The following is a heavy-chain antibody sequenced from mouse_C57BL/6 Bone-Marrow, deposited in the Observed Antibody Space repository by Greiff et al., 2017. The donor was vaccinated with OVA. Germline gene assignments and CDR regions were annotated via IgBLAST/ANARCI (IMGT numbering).Heavy chain of an antibody. Sequence: QVQLQQSGAELARPGASVKLSCKASGYTFTSYGISWVKQRTGQGLEWIGEIYPRSGNTYYNEKFKGKATLTANKSSSKAYMELRSLTSEDSAVYFCARVYRGYWGQGTTLTVSA. CDR2: IYPRSGNT. CDR1: GYTFTSYG. V-gene: IGHV1-81*01. J-gene: IGHJ2*01. CDR3: ARVYRGY. D-gene: IGHD2-12*01.